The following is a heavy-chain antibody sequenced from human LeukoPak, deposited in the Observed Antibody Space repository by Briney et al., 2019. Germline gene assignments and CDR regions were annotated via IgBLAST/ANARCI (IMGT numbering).Heavy chain of an antibody. CDR3: AKAIAAAGISALDI. J-gene: IGHJ3*02. CDR2: ISWNSGSI. D-gene: IGHD6-13*01. Sequence: PGGSLRLSCAASGFTFDDYAMHWVRQAPGKGLEWVSGISWNSGSIGYADSVKGRFTISRDNAKNSLYLQMNSLRAEDTALYYCAKAIAAAGISALDIWGQGTMVTVSS. CDR1: GFTFDDYA. V-gene: IGHV3-9*01.